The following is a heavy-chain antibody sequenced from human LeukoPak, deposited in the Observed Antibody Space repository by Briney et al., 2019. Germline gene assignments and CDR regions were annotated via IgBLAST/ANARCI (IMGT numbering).Heavy chain of an antibody. V-gene: IGHV3-30*04. CDR3: ATDRAVGANRTPYYMDV. Sequence: PGGSLRLSCAASGFTFSSYAMHWVRQAPGKGLEWVAVISYDGSNKYYADSVKGRFTISRDNSKNTLYLQMNSLRAEDSAVYYCATDRAVGANRTPYYMDVWGKGTTVTVSS. CDR1: GFTFSSYA. J-gene: IGHJ6*03. CDR2: ISYDGSNK. D-gene: IGHD1-26*01.